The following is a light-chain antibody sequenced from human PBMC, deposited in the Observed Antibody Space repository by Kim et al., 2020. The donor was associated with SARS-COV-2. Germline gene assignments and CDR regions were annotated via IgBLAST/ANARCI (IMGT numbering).Light chain of an antibody. Sequence: GQSISISCTETSSNIGSYTYDSWHQQHPGKAPKLMIYDVNKRPSGISSRFSGSKSGSTASLTISGLQAEDEADYYCSSFTTRSTLVFGGGTQLTVL. J-gene: IGLJ3*02. V-gene: IGLV2-14*03. CDR3: SSFTTRSTLV. CDR2: DVN. CDR1: SSNIGSYTY.